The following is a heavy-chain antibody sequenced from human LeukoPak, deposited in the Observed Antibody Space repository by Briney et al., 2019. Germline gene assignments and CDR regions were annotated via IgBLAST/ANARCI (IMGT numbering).Heavy chain of an antibody. CDR3: ARHTASGYDLRADY. J-gene: IGHJ4*02. Sequence: SETLSLTCTVSCGSTSSDYWSWIRQSPGKGLEWVGYVYNSGDTGKNPSLKSRVTILLDTSKNQCSLKLSSVTAADTAVYYCARHTASGYDLRADYWGQGTLVTVSS. CDR1: CGSTSSDY. CDR2: VYNSGDT. V-gene: IGHV4-59*08. D-gene: IGHD5-12*01.